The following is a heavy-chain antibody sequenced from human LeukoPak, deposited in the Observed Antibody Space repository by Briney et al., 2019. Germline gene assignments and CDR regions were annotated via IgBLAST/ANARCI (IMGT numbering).Heavy chain of an antibody. CDR2: MNPNSGNT. Sequence: ASVKVSCKASGYTFTSYDINWVRQATGQGLEWMGWMNPNSGNTGYAQKLQGRVTMTRNTSISTAYMELSSLRSEDTAVYYCARGYCSSTSCLRLYYYYYYMDVWGKGTTVTVSS. CDR3: ARGYCSSTSCLRLYYYYYYMDV. J-gene: IGHJ6*03. D-gene: IGHD2-2*01. CDR1: GYTFTSYD. V-gene: IGHV1-8*01.